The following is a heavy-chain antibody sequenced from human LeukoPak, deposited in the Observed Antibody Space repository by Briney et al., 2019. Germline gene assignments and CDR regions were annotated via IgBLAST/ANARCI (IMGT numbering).Heavy chain of an antibody. Sequence: GGSLRLSCAASGFTFSSYAMSWVRQAPGKGLEWVSAISGSGGSTYYADSVKGRFTISRDNSKNTLYLQMNSLRAEDTAVYYCARVGSYSDYGFGDYWGQGTLVTVSS. J-gene: IGHJ4*02. D-gene: IGHD4-11*01. CDR2: ISGSGGST. CDR1: GFTFSSYA. CDR3: ARVGSYSDYGFGDY. V-gene: IGHV3-23*01.